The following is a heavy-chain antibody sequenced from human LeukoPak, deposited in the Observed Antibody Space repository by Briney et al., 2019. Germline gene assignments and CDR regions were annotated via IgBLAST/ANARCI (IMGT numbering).Heavy chain of an antibody. J-gene: IGHJ4*02. D-gene: IGHD6-13*01. CDR3: ARDSGAAAGTPLDY. CDR2: IYHSGST. CDR1: GYSISSGYY. V-gene: IGHV4-38-2*02. Sequence: PSETLSLTCTVSGYSISSGYYWGWIRQPPGKGLEWIGSIYHSGSTYYNPSLKSRVTISVDTSKNQFSLKLSSVTAADTAVYYCARDSGAAAGTPLDYWGQGTLVTVSS.